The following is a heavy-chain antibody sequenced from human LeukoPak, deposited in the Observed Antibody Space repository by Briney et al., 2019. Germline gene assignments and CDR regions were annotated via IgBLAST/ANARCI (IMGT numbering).Heavy chain of an antibody. CDR1: RLTVSNNH. V-gene: IGHV3-66*01. J-gene: IGHJ4*02. Sequence: PGGSLRLSCVASRLTVSNNHMNWVRQAPGKGLEWVSVIYNGDNTYYADSVQGRFTISKDNSKNTLYLQMNSLRPEDTAVYFCARASRWLAFDNWGQGTLVTVSS. CDR2: IYNGDNT. D-gene: IGHD6-19*01. CDR3: ARASRWLAFDN.